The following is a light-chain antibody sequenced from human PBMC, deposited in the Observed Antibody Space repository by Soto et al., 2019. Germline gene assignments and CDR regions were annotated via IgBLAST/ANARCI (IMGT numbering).Light chain of an antibody. CDR2: EVS. CDR1: SSDIGGYNY. J-gene: IGLJ1*01. Sequence: QSALTQPASVSGSPGQSITISCTGTSSDIGGYNYVSWYQQYPGNAPKLMISEVSNRPSGISNRFSGFKSANTAFLIISGLQAEDEADYFCSSYTSSSTLVVFGTGTKVTVL. CDR3: SSYTSSSTLVV. V-gene: IGLV2-14*01.